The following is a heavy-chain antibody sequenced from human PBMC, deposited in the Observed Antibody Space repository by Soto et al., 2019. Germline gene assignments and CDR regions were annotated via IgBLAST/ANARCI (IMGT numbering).Heavy chain of an antibody. J-gene: IGHJ4*02. CDR1: GYSISSGHY. CDR3: GSLYGSGTYYNPHIDY. D-gene: IGHD3-10*01. Sequence: KASETLSLTCAVSGYSISSGHYWGWIRQPPGKGLEWIGSIYHSGRTYYNPSLKSRLTISVDTSKNQFSLKLTSVTAADTAVYYCGSLYGSGTYYNPHIDYWGQGTLVTVSS. V-gene: IGHV4-38-2*01. CDR2: IYHSGRT.